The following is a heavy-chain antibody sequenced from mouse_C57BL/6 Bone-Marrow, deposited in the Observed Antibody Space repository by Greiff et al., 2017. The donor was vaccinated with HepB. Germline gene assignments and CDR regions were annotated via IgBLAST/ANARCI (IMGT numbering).Heavy chain of an antibody. Sequence: EVQLVESGPELVKPGASVKISCKASGYSFTDYNMNWVKQSNGKSLEWIGVINPNYGTTSYNQKFKGKATVTVDQSSSTAYMQLNSLTSEDSAVYYCASSPYDGYYVRFDYWGQGTTLTVSS. D-gene: IGHD2-3*01. CDR2: INPNYGTT. CDR3: ASSPYDGYYVRFDY. J-gene: IGHJ2*01. CDR1: GYSFTDYN. V-gene: IGHV1-39*01.